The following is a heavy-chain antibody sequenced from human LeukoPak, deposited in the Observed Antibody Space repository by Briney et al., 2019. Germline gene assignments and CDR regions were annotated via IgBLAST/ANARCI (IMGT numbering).Heavy chain of an antibody. V-gene: IGHV1-2*06. D-gene: IGHD6-13*01. CDR2: INPNSGGT. CDR1: GYTFTGYY. J-gene: IGHJ3*02. CDR3: ARSFTYSSSWYRYDAFDI. Sequence: ASVKVSCKASGYTFTGYYMHWVRQAPGQGLEWMGRINPNSGGTNYAQRFQGRVTMTRDTSISTAYMELSRLRSDDTAVYYCARSFTYSSSWYRYDAFDIWGQGTMVTVSS.